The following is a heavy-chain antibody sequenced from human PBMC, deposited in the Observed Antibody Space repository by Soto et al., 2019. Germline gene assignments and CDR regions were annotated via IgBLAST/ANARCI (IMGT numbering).Heavy chain of an antibody. V-gene: IGHV3-9*01. CDR1: GFTFNEYA. CDR2: ISSNSGSV. Sequence: ESGGGLVQPGRSLRLSCAASGFTFNEYAMHWVRQVPGKGLEWVSGISSNSGSVGYADSVKGRFTISRDNAKNSLYLQMSSLKAEDTALYYCTKDALTAVGFHFDYWGQGTPVTVSS. CDR3: TKDALTAVGFHFDY. D-gene: IGHD4-17*01. J-gene: IGHJ4*02.